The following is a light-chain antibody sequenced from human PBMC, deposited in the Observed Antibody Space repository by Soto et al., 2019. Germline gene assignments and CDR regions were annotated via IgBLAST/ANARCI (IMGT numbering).Light chain of an antibody. CDR3: QQYNSYSFT. CDR2: KAS. Sequence: DIQMTQSPSTLSASVGDRVTITCRASQSISSWLAWYQRKPGKAPKLLIYKASSLESGVPSRFSGSGSGTEVTLTISSLQPDDFATYYCQQYNSYSFTFGPGTKVDIK. CDR1: QSISSW. V-gene: IGKV1-5*03. J-gene: IGKJ3*01.